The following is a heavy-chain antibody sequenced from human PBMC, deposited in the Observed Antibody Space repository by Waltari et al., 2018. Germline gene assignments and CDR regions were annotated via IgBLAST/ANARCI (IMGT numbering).Heavy chain of an antibody. D-gene: IGHD2-15*01. V-gene: IGHV3-74*03. J-gene: IGHJ6*02. CDR1: GVTFSTYW. CDR2: IDTWGRKI. Sequence: ESQLVESGGGLVQPGGSLRLSCAASGVTFSTYWMHWVRQGPGQGLEGVSRIDTWGRKIAYADVVRGRFTISRDNVKKTLYLQMNSLRVEDTAVYYCATHRPGGYGMDVWGQGTTVTVSS. CDR3: ATHRPGGYGMDV.